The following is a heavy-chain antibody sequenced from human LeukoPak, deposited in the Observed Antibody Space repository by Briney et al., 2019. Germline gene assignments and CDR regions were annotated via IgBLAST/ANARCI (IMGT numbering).Heavy chain of an antibody. D-gene: IGHD2-15*01. J-gene: IGHJ4*02. CDR1: GFTFSSYA. V-gene: IGHV3-30*04. CDR3: ARDGGFQDIVVVVATAPPDY. Sequence: PGRSLRLSCAASGFTFSSYAMHWVRQAPGKGLEWVAVKSYDGSDKYYADSVKGRFTISRDNSKNTLYLQMNSLRAEDTAVYYCARDGGFQDIVVVVATAPPDYWGQGTLVTVSS. CDR2: KSYDGSDK.